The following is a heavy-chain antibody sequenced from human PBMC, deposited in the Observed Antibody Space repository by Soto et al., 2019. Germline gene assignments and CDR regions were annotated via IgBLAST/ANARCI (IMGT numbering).Heavy chain of an antibody. CDR3: ARVRIAGGDYYLDY. D-gene: IGHD4-17*01. CDR1: GGSFSGYY. V-gene: IGHV4-34*01. Sequence: QVQLQQWGAGLLKPSETLSLTCAVYGGSFSGYYWSWIREPPGKGLEWIGEINHSGNTNYNPSLKSRVTISVETSKKQLSLQLSSVTAADTAVYYCARVRIAGGDYYLDYWGQGTLVSVSS. J-gene: IGHJ4*02. CDR2: INHSGNT.